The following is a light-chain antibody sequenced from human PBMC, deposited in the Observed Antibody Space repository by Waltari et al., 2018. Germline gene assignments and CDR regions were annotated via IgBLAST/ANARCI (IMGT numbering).Light chain of an antibody. CDR2: GAS. CDR3: QQYNNWRT. J-gene: IGKJ2*01. CDR1: QSISRN. V-gene: IGKV3D-15*01. Sequence: EVLMTQSPATLSVSPGERATLSCRASQSISRNLAWYQQKPGQAPRLLIYGASTRAPGIPDRFSGSGSGTEFTLSISGVQSEDFGVYYCQQYNNWRTFSQGTRLEI.